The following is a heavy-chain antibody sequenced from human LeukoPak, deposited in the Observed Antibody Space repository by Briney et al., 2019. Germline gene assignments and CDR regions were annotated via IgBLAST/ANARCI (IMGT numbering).Heavy chain of an antibody. CDR1: GGSFSGYY. J-gene: IGHJ4*02. CDR3: ARASRAGHSNYVDY. V-gene: IGHV4-31*11. CDR2: IYYSGST. Sequence: SETLSLTCAVYGGSFSGYYWSWIRQHPGKGLEWIGYIYYSGSTYYNPSLKSRVTISVDTSKNQFSLKLSSVTAADTAVYYCARASRAGHSNYVDYWGQGTLVTVSS. D-gene: IGHD4-11*01.